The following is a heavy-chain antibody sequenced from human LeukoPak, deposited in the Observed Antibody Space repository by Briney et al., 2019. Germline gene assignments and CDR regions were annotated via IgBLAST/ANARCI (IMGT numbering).Heavy chain of an antibody. CDR1: GFTFSNYA. CDR2: ISSNGGST. J-gene: IGHJ4*02. V-gene: IGHV3-64D*06. D-gene: IGHD6-19*01. Sequence: GGSLRLTCSASGFTFSNYAMHWVRQAPGKGLEYVSAISSNGGSTYYADSVKGRFTISRDNFKNTLYLQMSSLRAEDTAVYYCVKGYSSGWYYWGQGTLVTVSS. CDR3: VKGYSSGWYY.